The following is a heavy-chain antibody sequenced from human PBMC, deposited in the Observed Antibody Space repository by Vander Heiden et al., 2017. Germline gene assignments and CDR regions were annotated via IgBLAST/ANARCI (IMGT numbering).Heavy chain of an antibody. Sequence: EVQLVESGGGLVKPGGSLRLSCPASGFTLSSYSMNWVRQAPGKGLEWVSSISSSSSYIYYADSVKGRFTSSRDNAKNSLYLQMNSLRAEDTAVYYCARGPGSWYGDYWGQGTLVTVSS. CDR2: ISSSSSYI. D-gene: IGHD1-26*01. J-gene: IGHJ4*02. V-gene: IGHV3-21*01. CDR3: ARGPGSWYGDY. CDR1: GFTLSSYS.